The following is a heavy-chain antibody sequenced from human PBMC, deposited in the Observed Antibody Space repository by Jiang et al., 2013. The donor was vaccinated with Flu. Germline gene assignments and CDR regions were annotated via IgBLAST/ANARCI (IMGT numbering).Heavy chain of an antibody. V-gene: IGHV1-69*06. CDR1: FSSYA. D-gene: IGHD6-13*01. Sequence: FSSYAISWVRQVPGQGLEWMGGIIPIFDTTKYAQKFQGRVTITVDTSTSTAYMELYSLRSEDTAVYYCARDTSGYGSSWYTHWGQGTLVTVSS. CDR2: IIPIFDTT. J-gene: IGHJ4*02. CDR3: ARDTSGYGSSWYTH.